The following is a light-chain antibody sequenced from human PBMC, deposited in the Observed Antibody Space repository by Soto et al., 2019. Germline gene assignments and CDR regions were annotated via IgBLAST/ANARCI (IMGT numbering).Light chain of an antibody. Sequence: QSALTQSPSASASLGASVKLTCTLSSGHSRYAIAWHQQQPEKGPRYLMKVNNDGSHNKADGIPDRFSGSSSGAERYLIISSLQSEDEADYYCQTWGTGIHEVFGGGTKLTVL. CDR2: VNNDGSH. V-gene: IGLV4-69*02. CDR3: QTWGTGIHEV. J-gene: IGLJ3*02. CDR1: SGHSRYA.